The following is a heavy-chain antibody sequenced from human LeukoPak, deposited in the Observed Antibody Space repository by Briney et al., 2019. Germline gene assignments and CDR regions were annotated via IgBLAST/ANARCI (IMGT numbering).Heavy chain of an antibody. D-gene: IGHD5-12*01. CDR1: GFTFSTYE. CDR3: ARVKGGYGDY. J-gene: IGHJ4*02. V-gene: IGHV3-48*03. Sequence: TGGSLRLSCSASGFTFSTYEMNWVRQAPGKGLEWVSYISSSGSTIYYADSVKGRFTISRDNAKNSLYLQMNSLRAEDTAVYYCARVKGGYGDYWGQGTLVTVSS. CDR2: ISSSGSTI.